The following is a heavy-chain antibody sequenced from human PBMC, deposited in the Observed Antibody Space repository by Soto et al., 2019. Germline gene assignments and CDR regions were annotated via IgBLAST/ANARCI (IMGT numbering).Heavy chain of an antibody. CDR2: INAGNGGT. J-gene: IGHJ5*02. CDR3: ARAISGYVT. V-gene: IGHV1-3*01. CDR1: GITFSSYA. Sequence: ASVKVSCKASGITFSSYAMHWVRQAPGQRLEWMGWINAGNGGTRYSQIFQGRVTLTRDTSASTIYLDLSSLRSEDTAIYYCARAISGYVTWGQGTLVTVSS. D-gene: IGHD5-12*01.